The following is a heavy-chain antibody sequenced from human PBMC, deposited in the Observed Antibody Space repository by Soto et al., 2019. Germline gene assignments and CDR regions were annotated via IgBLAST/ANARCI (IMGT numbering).Heavy chain of an antibody. CDR1: GYDFNTNW. J-gene: IGHJ4*02. Sequence: GESLKISCRGSGYDFNTNWFGWVRQLPGRGLEWVGIMYPGDSDTRYNPSLQGHVTLSVDVTVSTAFLQWRSLEASDTGMYFCARLPRDCNKTSCYYADHWGQGTQVTVSS. CDR3: ARLPRDCNKTSCYYADH. D-gene: IGHD3-3*01. V-gene: IGHV5-51*01. CDR2: MYPGDSDT.